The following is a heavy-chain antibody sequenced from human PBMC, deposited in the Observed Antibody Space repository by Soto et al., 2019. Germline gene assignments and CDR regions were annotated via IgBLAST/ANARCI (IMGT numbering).Heavy chain of an antibody. V-gene: IGHV3-30-3*01. J-gene: IGHJ4*02. CDR2: ISYDGSNK. CDR3: DRVGLRYFDWPSYFDY. CDR1: GFTFSSYA. D-gene: IGHD3-9*01. Sequence: PGGSLRLSCAASGFTFSSYAMHWVRQAPGKGLEWVAVISYDGSNKYYADSVKGRFTISRDNSKNTLYLQMNSLRAEDTAVYYCDRVGLRYFDWPSYFDYWGQGTLVTVSS.